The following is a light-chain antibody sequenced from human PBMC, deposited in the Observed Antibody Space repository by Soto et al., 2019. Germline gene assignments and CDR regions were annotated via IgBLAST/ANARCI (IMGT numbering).Light chain of an antibody. CDR3: QQYDISPWT. Sequence: EIVMTQSPATLSVSPGERATLSCKASQSVSIDVAWYQQTPGQAPRLLIYGASTRATGFPDRFSGSGSGTDFTLTIIRLEPEDFAVYYCQQYDISPWTFGQGTKVEIK. J-gene: IGKJ1*01. V-gene: IGKV3D-15*01. CDR1: QSVSID. CDR2: GAS.